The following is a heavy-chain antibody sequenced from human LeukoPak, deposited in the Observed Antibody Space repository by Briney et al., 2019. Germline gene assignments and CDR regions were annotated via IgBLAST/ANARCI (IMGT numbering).Heavy chain of an antibody. V-gene: IGHV3-7*04. J-gene: IGHJ4*02. CDR1: GFTFSNSW. CDR3: ARGYSGFGY. Sequence: PGGSLRLSCAASGFTFSNSWMSWVRQAPGKGLEWVANIKPDGGEKSYVDSVKGRFTISRDNTKNSLYLQLNSLRAEDTAVYYCARGYSGFGYWGQGNLLTVSS. D-gene: IGHD5-12*01. CDR2: IKPDGGEK.